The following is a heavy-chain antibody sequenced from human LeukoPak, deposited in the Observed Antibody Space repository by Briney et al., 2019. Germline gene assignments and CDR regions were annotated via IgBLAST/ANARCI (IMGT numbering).Heavy chain of an antibody. D-gene: IGHD5-18*01. Sequence: PGGSLRLSCAASGFTVSSNYMSWVRQAPGKGLEWVSVIYSGGSTYYADSVKGRFTISRDNSKNTLYLQMNSLRAEDTAVYYCARGRGYSYGPVAYWGQGTLVTVSS. J-gene: IGHJ4*02. CDR3: ARGRGYSYGPVAY. CDR1: GFTVSSNY. V-gene: IGHV3-66*02. CDR2: IYSGGST.